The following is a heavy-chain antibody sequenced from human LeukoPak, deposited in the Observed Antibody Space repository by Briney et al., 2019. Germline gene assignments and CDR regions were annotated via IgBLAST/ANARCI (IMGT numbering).Heavy chain of an antibody. D-gene: IGHD3-10*01. CDR3: ARGIYYYGSGTYYNY. CDR1: GGSISSSNW. V-gene: IGHV4-4*02. J-gene: IGHJ4*02. Sequence: SETLSLTCAVSGGSISSSNWWSWVRQPPGKGLEWTGEIYHSGSTNYNPSLKSRVTISVDTSKNQFSLKLRSLAAADTAVYYCARGIYYYGSGTYYNYWGQGTLVTVSS. CDR2: IYHSGST.